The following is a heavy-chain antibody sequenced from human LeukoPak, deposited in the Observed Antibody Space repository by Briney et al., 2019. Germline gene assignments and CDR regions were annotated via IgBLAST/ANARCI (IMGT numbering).Heavy chain of an antibody. CDR2: ISWDGGST. J-gene: IGHJ4*02. D-gene: IGHD5-18*01. CDR1: GFTFDDYT. CDR3: AKDMTGAGYSYGYDFDY. Sequence: GGSLRLSCAASGFTFDDYTMHWVRQAPGKDLEWVSLISWDGGSTYYADSVKGRFTISRDNSKNSLYLQMNSLRTEDTALYYCAKDMTGAGYSYGYDFDYWGQGTLVTVSS. V-gene: IGHV3-43*01.